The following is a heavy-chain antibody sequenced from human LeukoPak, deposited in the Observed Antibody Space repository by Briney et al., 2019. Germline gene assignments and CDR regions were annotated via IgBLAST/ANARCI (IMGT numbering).Heavy chain of an antibody. Sequence: SETLSLTCTVSGGSISSYYWNWIRQPPGKGLEWIGNIYNSGSTDYNPSLKSRVTISVNLSKKQISLKLSSVTAADTAVYYCARDKGPYWYFDLWGRGTLVTVSS. CDR2: IYNSGST. J-gene: IGHJ2*01. CDR1: GGSISSYY. V-gene: IGHV4-59*01. CDR3: ARDKGPYWYFDL.